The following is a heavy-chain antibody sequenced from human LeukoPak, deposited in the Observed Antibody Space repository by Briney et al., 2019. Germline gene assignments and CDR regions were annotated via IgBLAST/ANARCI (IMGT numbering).Heavy chain of an antibody. J-gene: IGHJ6*02. D-gene: IGHD3-16*02. CDR3: AKALDYDYVWGSYRPTLNSYGMDV. V-gene: IGHV3-23*01. Sequence: GGSLRLSCAASGFTFSSYAMSWVRQAPVKGLEWVSAISGSGGSTYYADSVKGRFTISRDNSKNTLYLQMNSLRAEDTAVYYCAKALDYDYVWGSYRPTLNSYGMDVWGQGTTVTVSS. CDR2: ISGSGGST. CDR1: GFTFSSYA.